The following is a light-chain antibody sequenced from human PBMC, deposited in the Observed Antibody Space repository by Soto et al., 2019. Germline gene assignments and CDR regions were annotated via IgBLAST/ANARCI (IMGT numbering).Light chain of an antibody. CDR1: QSISSW. CDR3: QQYNIYWT. J-gene: IGKJ1*01. CDR2: KAS. V-gene: IGKV1-5*03. Sequence: DIQMTQSPSTLSASVGDRVTITCRASQSISSWLAWYQQKPGKAPKLLIYKASSLESGVPSRFSGSGSGTGFTLTISSLQPDDFATYYCQQYNIYWTFGQGTKVEIK.